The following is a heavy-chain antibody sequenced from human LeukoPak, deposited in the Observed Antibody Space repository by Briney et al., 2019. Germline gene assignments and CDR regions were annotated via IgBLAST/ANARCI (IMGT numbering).Heavy chain of an antibody. CDR3: ARAGRAYSSSWYWFDP. D-gene: IGHD6-13*01. CDR2: LSGSSSYI. V-gene: IGHV3-21*01. J-gene: IGHJ5*02. Sequence: GGSLRLSCAASGFTFSSYSMNWVRQAPGKGLEWVSSLSGSSSYIDYADSVKGRFTISRDNAKNSLYLQMNSLRAEDTAVYYCARAGRAYSSSWYWFDPWGQGTLVTVSS. CDR1: GFTFSSYS.